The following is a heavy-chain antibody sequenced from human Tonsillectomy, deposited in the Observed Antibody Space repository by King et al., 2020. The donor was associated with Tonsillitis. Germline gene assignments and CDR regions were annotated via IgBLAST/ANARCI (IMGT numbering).Heavy chain of an antibody. Sequence: VQLVESGGGVVQPGRSLRLSCAASGFTFSSYGMHWVRQAPGKGLEWVAVISYDGSNKYYADSVKGRFTISRDNSKNTLYLQMNSLRAEDTAVYYCANVLNYGGYYYYYMDVWGKGTTVTVSS. J-gene: IGHJ6*03. D-gene: IGHD4-23*01. CDR2: ISYDGSNK. CDR3: ANVLNYGGYYYYYMDV. CDR1: GFTFSSYG. V-gene: IGHV3-30*18.